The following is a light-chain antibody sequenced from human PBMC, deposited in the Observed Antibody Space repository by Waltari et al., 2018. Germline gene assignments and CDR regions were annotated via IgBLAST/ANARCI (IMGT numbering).Light chain of an antibody. CDR2: SST. CDR1: RPNIRAPHD. V-gene: IGLV1-40*01. Sequence: QSVLTQPPSVSGAPGQGVTIPCAGNRPNIRAPHDFPWYRPLPGTAPKLLIYSSTNRPSGVPDRFSGSKSDTSASLAITGLQAEDEADYYCQTYDNSLSGWVFGGGTKLTVL. J-gene: IGLJ3*02. CDR3: QTYDNSLSGWV.